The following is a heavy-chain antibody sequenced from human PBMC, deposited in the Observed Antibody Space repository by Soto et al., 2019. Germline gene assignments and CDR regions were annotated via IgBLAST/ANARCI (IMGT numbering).Heavy chain of an antibody. V-gene: IGHV4-59*08. CDR1: GVSISVHY. J-gene: IGHJ6*03. D-gene: IGHD3-16*01. CDR3: ARGPYYDLIWNYYYLDV. CDR2: IYYSGST. Sequence: QVQLQESGPGLVKPSETLSLSCNVSGVSISVHYWSCVRQAPGKELEWIDYIYYSGSTNYNPSLKSRVTLSVDTSTNHFSLRLTSVTAEDTAVYSCARGPYYDLIWNYYYLDVWGKGTTVTVSS.